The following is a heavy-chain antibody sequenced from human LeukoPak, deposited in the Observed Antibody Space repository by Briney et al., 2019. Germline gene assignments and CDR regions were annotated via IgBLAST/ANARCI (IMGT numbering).Heavy chain of an antibody. CDR3: ARDLSGLRYFEANWFDP. CDR2: TYYRSKWDN. Sequence: SQTLSLTCGISGDSVSSTSAAWSWIRQSPSRGLEWLGRTYYRSKWDNDYAVSVKSRITINPDTSKNQFSLQLNSVTPEDTAVYYCARDLSGLRYFEANWFDPWGQGTLVTVSS. J-gene: IGHJ5*02. CDR1: GDSVSSTSAA. V-gene: IGHV6-1*01. D-gene: IGHD3-9*01.